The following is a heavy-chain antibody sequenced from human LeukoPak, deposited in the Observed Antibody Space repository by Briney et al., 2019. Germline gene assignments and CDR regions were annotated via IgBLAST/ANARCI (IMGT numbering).Heavy chain of an antibody. CDR2: ISAYNGNT. J-gene: IGHJ4*02. CDR1: GYTFTSYG. V-gene: IGHV1-18*01. D-gene: IGHD2-21*01. Sequence: ASLKVSCKASGYTFTSYGISWVRQAPGQGLEWMGWISAYNGNTNYAQNLQGRVTMTTDTPTSTAYMELRSLRSDDTAVYYCARAEGNVVVIAMFLLDYWGQGTLVTVSS. CDR3: ARAEGNVVVIAMFLLDY.